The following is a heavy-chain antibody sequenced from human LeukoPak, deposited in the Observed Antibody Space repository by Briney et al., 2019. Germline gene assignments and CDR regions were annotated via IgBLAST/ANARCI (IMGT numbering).Heavy chain of an antibody. J-gene: IGHJ4*02. Sequence: SETLSLTCAVYGGSFSGYYWSWIRQPPGKGLEWIGEINHSGSTNYNPSLKSRVTIPVDTSKNQFSLKLSSVTAADTAVYYCAGRIVVVTQFDYWGQGTLVTVSS. CDR3: AGRIVVVTQFDY. CDR1: GGSFSGYY. D-gene: IGHD2-21*02. CDR2: INHSGST. V-gene: IGHV4-34*01.